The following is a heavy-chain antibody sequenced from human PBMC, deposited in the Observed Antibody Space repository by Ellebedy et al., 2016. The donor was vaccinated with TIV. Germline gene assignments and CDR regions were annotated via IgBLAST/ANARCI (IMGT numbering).Heavy chain of an antibody. CDR2: INHSGST. V-gene: IGHV4-34*01. Sequence: GSLRLXXAVYGGSFSGYYWTWIRQPPGKGLEWIGEINHSGSTDYNPSLKSRVTISVDTSKNQFSLKLSSVTAADTAVYYCARDWAAAGTTGVDYWGQGTLVTVSS. CDR3: ARDWAAAGTTGVDY. J-gene: IGHJ4*02. D-gene: IGHD6-13*01. CDR1: GGSFSGYY.